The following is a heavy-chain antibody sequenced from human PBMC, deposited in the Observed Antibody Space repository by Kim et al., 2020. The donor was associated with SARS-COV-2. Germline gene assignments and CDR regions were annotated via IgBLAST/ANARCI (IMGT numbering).Heavy chain of an antibody. CDR1: GFTFSSYA. Sequence: GGSLRLSCADSGFTFSSYAMHWVRQAPGKGLEWVAVISYDGSNKYYADSVKGRFTISRDNSKNTLYLQMNSLRAEDTAVYYCASWDTEYYYFDYWGQGTLVTVSS. J-gene: IGHJ4*02. CDR3: ASWDTEYYYFDY. V-gene: IGHV3-30-3*01. D-gene: IGHD1-26*01. CDR2: ISYDGSNK.